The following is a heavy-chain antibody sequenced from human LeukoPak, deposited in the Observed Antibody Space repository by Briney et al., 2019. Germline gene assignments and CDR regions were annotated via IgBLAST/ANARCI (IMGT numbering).Heavy chain of an antibody. J-gene: IGHJ4*02. CDR2: IYHSGST. Sequence: PSETLSLTCAVSGGSISSGGYSGSWFGQPPGKGLGWIGYIYHSGSTYYNPSLKSRVTISVDRSKNQFSLKLSSVTAADTAVYYCARVGSDSGYDYFDYWGQGTLVTASS. CDR3: ARVGSDSGYDYFDY. D-gene: IGHD5-12*01. V-gene: IGHV4-30-2*01. CDR1: GGSISSGGYS.